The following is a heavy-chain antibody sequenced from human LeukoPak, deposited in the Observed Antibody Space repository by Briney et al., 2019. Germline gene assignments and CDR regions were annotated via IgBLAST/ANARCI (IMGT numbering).Heavy chain of an antibody. V-gene: IGHV4-59*08. CDR2: IYYSGDS. D-gene: IGHD1-1*01. CDR1: GDSVYGVY. J-gene: IGHJ4*02. Sequence: SETLSLTCTVSGDSVYGVYWSWIRQPPGKGLEWIGYIYYSGDSNYNPSLKSRVTISVDTSKNQFSLKLSSVTAADTAVYYCARLLGTARSWGQGTLVTVSS. CDR3: ARLLGTARS.